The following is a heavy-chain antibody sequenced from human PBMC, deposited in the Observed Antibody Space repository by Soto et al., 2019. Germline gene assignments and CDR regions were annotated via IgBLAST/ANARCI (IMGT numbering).Heavy chain of an antibody. CDR2: INPNSGDT. Sequence: QVQLVQSGAEVKKPGASVKVSCKTSGDTFIGYYMHWVRHAPGQGLEWMGWINPNSGDTKYAQKFQGWVTMTRDTSVSTAYMELSRLKSDDTAVYYCAREGGDCSGGSCFDYWGQGTLVTVSS. CDR1: GDTFIGYY. J-gene: IGHJ4*02. D-gene: IGHD2-15*01. V-gene: IGHV1-2*04. CDR3: AREGGDCSGGSCFDY.